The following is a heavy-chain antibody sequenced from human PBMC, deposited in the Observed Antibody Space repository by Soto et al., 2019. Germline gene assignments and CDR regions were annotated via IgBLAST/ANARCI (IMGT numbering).Heavy chain of an antibody. CDR1: GGYIRSAGHS. CDR2: IYHSGST. CDR3: ARVLNDAFEI. J-gene: IGHJ3*02. D-gene: IGHD3-16*01. V-gene: IGHV4-30-2*01. Sequence: QLQLQESGAGLVKPSETLSLTCTVSGGYIRSAGHSWSWIRQTPGKGLEWVAYIYHSGSTFYNPSLTSRVTLSLDTSKNQFSLKVNSVTAADTAVYYCARVLNDAFEIWGQGAMVIVSS.